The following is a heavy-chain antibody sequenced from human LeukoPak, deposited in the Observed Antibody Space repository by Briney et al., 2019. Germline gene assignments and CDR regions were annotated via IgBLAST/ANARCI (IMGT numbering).Heavy chain of an antibody. CDR3: AKSTRRIPAATMGFDY. V-gene: IGHV3-23*01. CDR2: ISGSGGST. Sequence: PGGSLRLSCAASGFTFSSYAMSWVRQAPGKGLEWVSAISGSGGSTYYADSVKGRFTISRDNSKTTLYLQMNSLRAEDTAVYYCAKSTRRIPAATMGFDYWGQGTLVTVSS. D-gene: IGHD2-2*01. J-gene: IGHJ4*02. CDR1: GFTFSSYA.